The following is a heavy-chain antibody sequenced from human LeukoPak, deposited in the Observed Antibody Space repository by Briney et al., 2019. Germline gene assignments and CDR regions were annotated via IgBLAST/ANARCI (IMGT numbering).Heavy chain of an antibody. CDR3: ARAWLVSDYYYYGMDV. D-gene: IGHD6-19*01. V-gene: IGHV1-69*01. CDR2: IIPIFGTA. J-gene: IGHJ6*02. Sequence: GASGKVPCQASGGTFSRYAISWVRQAPGQGLEWMGGIIPIFGTANYAQKFQGRVTITADESTSTAYMELSSLRSEDTAVYYCARAWLVSDYYYYGMDVWGQGTTVTVSS. CDR1: GGTFSRYA.